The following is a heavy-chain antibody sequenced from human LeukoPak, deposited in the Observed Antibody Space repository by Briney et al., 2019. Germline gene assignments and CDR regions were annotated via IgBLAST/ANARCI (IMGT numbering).Heavy chain of an antibody. V-gene: IGHV4-59*12. CDR1: GGSISSYY. CDR2: IHYSGST. J-gene: IGHJ4*02. Sequence: SETLSLTCTVSGGSISSYYWTWIRQPPGKGLEWIGHIHYSGSTNYNPSLKSRVTMSLDTSKNQFSLQLNSVTPEDTAVYYCASFRSVAGFDYWGQGTLVTVSS. CDR3: ASFRSVAGFDY.